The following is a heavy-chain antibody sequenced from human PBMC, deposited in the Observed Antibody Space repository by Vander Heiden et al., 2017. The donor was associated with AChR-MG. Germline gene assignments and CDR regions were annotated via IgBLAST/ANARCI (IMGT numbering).Heavy chain of an antibody. V-gene: IGHV4-39*01. CDR3: ARLVELLTSFDS. J-gene: IGHJ4*02. D-gene: IGHD2-21*01. CDR1: GGSISRSDYY. CDR2: IYYSGNP. Sequence: QLQLQESGPGLVKHSETLSLACSVSGGSISRSDYYWAWVRQSLGKGLEWIGCIYYSGNPYYIPARKSRVTIAVDTSKNQFFLNLNSVTAADTAVYVCARLVELLTSFDSWGQGSLVTVSS.